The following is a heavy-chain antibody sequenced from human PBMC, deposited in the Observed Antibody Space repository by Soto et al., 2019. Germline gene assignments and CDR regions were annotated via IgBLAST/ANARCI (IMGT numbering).Heavy chain of an antibody. CDR2: IYYDGNT. Sequence: SETLSLTCSVSVGSISSYYWNWIRQPPGKGLEWIGYIYYDGNTNYKPSLRSRVILSLDTSKNQFSLKLSSVTAADTAVYYCARGGGYYDSSGYYWFDPWGQGTLVTVSS. D-gene: IGHD3-22*01. CDR1: VGSISSYY. J-gene: IGHJ5*02. V-gene: IGHV4-59*12. CDR3: ARGGGYYDSSGYYWFDP.